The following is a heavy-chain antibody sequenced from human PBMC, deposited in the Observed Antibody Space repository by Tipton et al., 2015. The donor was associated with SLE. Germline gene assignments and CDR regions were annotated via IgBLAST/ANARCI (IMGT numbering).Heavy chain of an antibody. Sequence: LRLSCAVSGYSISSGYYWGWYRQPPGKGLEWIGSIYHSGSTYYNPSLKSRVTISVDTSKNQFSLKLSSVTAADTAVYYCARRSLGFLEGWGQGTLVTVSS. J-gene: IGHJ4*02. CDR3: ARRSLGFLEG. CDR2: IYHSGST. D-gene: IGHD3-3*01. V-gene: IGHV4-38-2*01. CDR1: GYSISSGYY.